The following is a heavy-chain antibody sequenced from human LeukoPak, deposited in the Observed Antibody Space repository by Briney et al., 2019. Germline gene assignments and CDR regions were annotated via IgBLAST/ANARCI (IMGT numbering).Heavy chain of an antibody. CDR3: ARISTVVTGQFDY. Sequence: GESLKISCKASGYSFTNYWIGWVRQMPGKGLEWMGIIYPGDSDTRYSPSFQGQVTISADKSISTAYLQWSSLKASDTAMYYCARISTVVTGQFDYWGQGTLVTVSS. V-gene: IGHV5-51*01. J-gene: IGHJ4*02. D-gene: IGHD4-23*01. CDR2: IYPGDSDT. CDR1: GYSFTNYW.